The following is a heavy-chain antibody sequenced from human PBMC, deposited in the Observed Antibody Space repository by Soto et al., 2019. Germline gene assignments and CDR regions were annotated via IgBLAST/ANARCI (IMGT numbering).Heavy chain of an antibody. CDR2: IIPIFGTA. V-gene: IGHV1-69*13. D-gene: IGHD6-13*01. CDR1: GGTFSSYA. J-gene: IGHJ4*02. CDR3: AQPRIAAAGKASFDY. Sequence: VASVKVSCKASGGTFSSYAISCVRQAPGQGLEWMGGIIPIFGTANYAQKFQGRVTITADESTSTAYMELSSLRSEDTAVYYCAQPRIAAAGKASFDYWGQGTLVTVSS.